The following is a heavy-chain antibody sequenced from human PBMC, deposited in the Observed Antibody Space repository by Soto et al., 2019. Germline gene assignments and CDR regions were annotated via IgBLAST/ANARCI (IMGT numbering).Heavy chain of an antibody. Sequence: SVKVSCKASGGTFSSYTISWVRQAPGQGLEWMGRIIPILGIANYAQKFQGRVTITADKSTSTAYMELSSLRSEDTAVYYCARGYCSGGSCYGRGMDVWGQGTTVTVSS. CDR3: ARGYCSGGSCYGRGMDV. CDR2: IIPILGIA. D-gene: IGHD2-15*01. J-gene: IGHJ6*02. V-gene: IGHV1-69*02. CDR1: GGTFSSYT.